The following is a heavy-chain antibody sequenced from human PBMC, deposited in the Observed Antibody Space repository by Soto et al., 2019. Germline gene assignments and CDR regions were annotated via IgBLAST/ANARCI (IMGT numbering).Heavy chain of an antibody. Sequence: QVQLVQSGAEVKKPGSSVKVSCKASGGTFSSYAISWVRQAPGQGLEWMGGIIPIFGTANYAQKFQGRVTMTTDEYTGTAYMALSSLRFEDTAVYCCARHVPAAGYYYGMDVWGQGPPVTVSS. V-gene: IGHV1-69*05. CDR3: ARHVPAAGYYYGMDV. CDR1: GGTFSSYA. D-gene: IGHD2-2*01. CDR2: IIPIFGTA. J-gene: IGHJ6*02.